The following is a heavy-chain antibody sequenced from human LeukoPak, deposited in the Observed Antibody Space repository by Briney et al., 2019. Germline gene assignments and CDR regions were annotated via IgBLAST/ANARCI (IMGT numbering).Heavy chain of an antibody. Sequence: SEILSLTCAVYGGSFSGYYWSWIRQPPGKGLEWIGEINHSGSTNYNPSLKSRVTISVDTSKNQFSLKLSSVTAADTAVYYCASLYYYDSSGGDFGYWGQGTLVTVSS. J-gene: IGHJ4*02. CDR2: INHSGST. V-gene: IGHV4-34*01. CDR1: GGSFSGYY. D-gene: IGHD3-22*01. CDR3: ASLYYYDSSGGDFGY.